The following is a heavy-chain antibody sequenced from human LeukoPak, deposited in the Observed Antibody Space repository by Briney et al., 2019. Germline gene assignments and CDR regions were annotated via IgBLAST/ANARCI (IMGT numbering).Heavy chain of an antibody. Sequence: GGSLRLSCAASGFTFIDSFRSWIRQAPGKGLNWVSYISSSGSAIYYADSVKGRFTISRDNAKNSLYLQMNSLRAEDTAVYYCVTTWGAHYWYFDLWGRGALVTVSS. CDR3: VTTWGAHYWYFDL. D-gene: IGHD1-26*01. CDR1: GFTFIDSF. J-gene: IGHJ2*01. V-gene: IGHV3-11*04. CDR2: ISSSGSAI.